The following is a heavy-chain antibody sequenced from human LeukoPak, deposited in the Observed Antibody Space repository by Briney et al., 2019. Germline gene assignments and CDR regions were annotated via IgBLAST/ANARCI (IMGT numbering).Heavy chain of an antibody. Sequence: SGTLSLTCAVSGGSIGSSNWWSWVRQPPGKGLEWIGEIYHSGSTNYNPSLKSRVTISVDKSKNQFSLKLSSVTAADTAVYYCAKRLGLGYCSGGSCPDAFDIWGQGTMVTVSS. V-gene: IGHV4-4*02. CDR1: GGSIGSSNW. CDR3: AKRLGLGYCSGGSCPDAFDI. D-gene: IGHD2-15*01. CDR2: IYHSGST. J-gene: IGHJ3*02.